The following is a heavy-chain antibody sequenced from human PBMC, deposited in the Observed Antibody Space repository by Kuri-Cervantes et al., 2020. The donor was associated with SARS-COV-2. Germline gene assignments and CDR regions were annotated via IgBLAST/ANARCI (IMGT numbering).Heavy chain of an antibody. CDR3: ARSSGRHLYSPSGNWFDP. D-gene: IGHD3-10*01. CDR2: VIPIFGTA. V-gene: IGHV1-69*06. J-gene: IGHJ5*02. CDR1: GGTFSSYA. Sequence: SVKVSCKASGGTFSSYAISWVRQAPGQGLEWMGGVIPIFGTANYAQKFQGRVTITADKSTSTAYMEVSSLTSEDTAVYYCARSSGRHLYSPSGNWFDPWGQGTLVTVSS.